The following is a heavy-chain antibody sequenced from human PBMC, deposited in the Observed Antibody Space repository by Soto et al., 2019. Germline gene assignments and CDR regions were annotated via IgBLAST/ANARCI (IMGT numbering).Heavy chain of an antibody. CDR2: IYHSGTT. D-gene: IGHD2-15*01. J-gene: IGHJ5*02. V-gene: IGHV4-38-2*01. CDR1: GDSISRGYH. CDR3: ARGTPSPLIVRSSRGPWFDP. Sequence: SETLSLTCAVSGDSISRGYHWAWIRQPPGKGLEWVASIYHSGTTYYNPSLTSRVTISVDTSKNQFSLKVNSVTAADSAVYFCARGTPSPLIVRSSRGPWFDPWGQGTLVNVS.